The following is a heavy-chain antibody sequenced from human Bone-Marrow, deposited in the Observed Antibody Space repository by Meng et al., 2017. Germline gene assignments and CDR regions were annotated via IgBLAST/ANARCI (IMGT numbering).Heavy chain of an antibody. Sequence: VQLVESGGGLVQPGGSLGLFCAESGFTFNNYGMHWVRQAPGKGLEWVAVVWYDGSNKYYADSVKGRFTISRDNSKNTLYLQMNSLRAEDTAVYYCARDLGQQWLILDYWGQGTLVTVSS. CDR2: VWYDGSNK. J-gene: IGHJ4*02. CDR1: GFTFNNYG. D-gene: IGHD6-19*01. V-gene: IGHV3-33*01. CDR3: ARDLGQQWLILDY.